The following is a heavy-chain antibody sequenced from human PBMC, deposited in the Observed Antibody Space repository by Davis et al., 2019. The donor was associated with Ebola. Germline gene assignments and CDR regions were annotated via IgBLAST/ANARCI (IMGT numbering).Heavy chain of an antibody. CDR3: ARGDYGSAYFDY. CDR2: INHSGST. V-gene: IGHV4-34*01. J-gene: IGHJ4*02. D-gene: IGHD3-10*01. Sequence: PSETLSLTCAVYVGSFSGYYWTWIRQPPGKGLEWIGEINHSGSTNYNPSLRSRVTISVDTSKNQFSLNLSSVTAADTAVYYCARGDYGSAYFDYWGQGTLVTVSS. CDR1: VGSFSGYY.